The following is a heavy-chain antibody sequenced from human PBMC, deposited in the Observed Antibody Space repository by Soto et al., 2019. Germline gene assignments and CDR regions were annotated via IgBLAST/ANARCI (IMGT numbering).Heavy chain of an antibody. CDR2: IYYSGGT. V-gene: IGHV4-59*01. Sequence: PSETLAPTSPAYDAPFSGSYWSWIRQPPGKGLEWIGYIYYSGGTNYNPPLNSRVTISVRPSKIQVALKLSSVTAADRAVYYCARDCPRITGTTYYWYYGMGVWGQGTMVTVAS. J-gene: IGHJ6*02. CDR3: ARDCPRITGTTYYWYYGMGV. CDR1: DAPFSGSY. D-gene: IGHD1-7*01.